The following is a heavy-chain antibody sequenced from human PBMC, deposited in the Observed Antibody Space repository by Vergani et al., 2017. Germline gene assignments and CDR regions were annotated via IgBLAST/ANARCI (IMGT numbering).Heavy chain of an antibody. D-gene: IGHD6-13*01. Sequence: VQLVESGGGLVQPGRSLRLSCAGSGFTLSSHAMHWVRQAPGKGLEWVAFIWYDGSKEYYADSVKGRFTISRDNSKNTLYLQMNSLRAEDTALYYCVKDIAASGNYWYFDLWGRGTLVTVSS. V-gene: IGHV3-30*02. CDR3: VKDIAASGNYWYFDL. CDR1: GFTLSSHA. CDR2: IWYDGSKE. J-gene: IGHJ2*01.